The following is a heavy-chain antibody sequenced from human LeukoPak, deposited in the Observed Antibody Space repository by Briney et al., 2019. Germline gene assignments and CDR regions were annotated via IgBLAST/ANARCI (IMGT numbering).Heavy chain of an antibody. V-gene: IGHV3-23*01. Sequence: GGSLRLSCAASGFTFSSYAMSWVRQAPGKGLEWVSGISGGGGNTYYADSVKGRFTISRDNSKNTLYLQMNSLRAEDTAVYYCAKATGYSSGWYPDWGQGTLVTVSS. CDR1: GFTFSSYA. D-gene: IGHD6-19*01. CDR3: AKATGYSSGWYPD. J-gene: IGHJ4*02. CDR2: ISGGGGNT.